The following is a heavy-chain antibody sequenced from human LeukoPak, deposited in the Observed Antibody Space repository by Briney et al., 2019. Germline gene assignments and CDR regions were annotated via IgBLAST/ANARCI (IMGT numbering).Heavy chain of an antibody. Sequence: GGSLRLSCAASGFTVSSNYMSWVRQAPGKGLEWVSVIYSGGSTYYADSVKGRFTISRDNSKNTLYLQMNSLRAEDTAVYYCARGPRGSVGATPYWYFDLWGRGTLVTVSS. D-gene: IGHD1-26*01. CDR3: ARGPRGSVGATPYWYFDL. CDR1: GFTVSSNY. CDR2: IYSGGST. J-gene: IGHJ2*01. V-gene: IGHV3-53*01.